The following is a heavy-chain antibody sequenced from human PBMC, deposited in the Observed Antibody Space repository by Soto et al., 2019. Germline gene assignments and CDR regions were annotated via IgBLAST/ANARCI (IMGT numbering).Heavy chain of an antibody. J-gene: IGHJ6*03. Sequence: SETLSLTCTVSGGSISSYYWSWIRQPPGKGLEWIGYIYYSGSTNYNPSLKSRVTISVDTSKNQLSLKLSSVTAADTAVYYCARGYSSSRHYYYYMDVWGKGTTVTVSS. CDR2: IYYSGST. D-gene: IGHD6-13*01. CDR1: GGSISSYY. V-gene: IGHV4-59*01. CDR3: ARGYSSSRHYYYYMDV.